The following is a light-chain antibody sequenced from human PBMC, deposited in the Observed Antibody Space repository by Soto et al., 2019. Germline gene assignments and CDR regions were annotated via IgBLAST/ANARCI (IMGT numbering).Light chain of an antibody. CDR2: AAS. CDR1: QGISNY. CDR3: QKYNNAPWT. V-gene: IGKV1-27*01. Sequence: DIQMTQSPSSLSASVGDRVTITCRASQGISNYLAWYQQKPGKVPKLLIYAASTLQSGVPSRFSGSGSCTDFTLIISSLQPEDVAAYYCQKYNNAPWTFGQGTKVEIK. J-gene: IGKJ1*01.